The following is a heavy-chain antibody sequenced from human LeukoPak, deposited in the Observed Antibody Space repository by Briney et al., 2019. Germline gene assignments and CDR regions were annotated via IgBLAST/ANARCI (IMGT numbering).Heavy chain of an antibody. D-gene: IGHD4-17*01. V-gene: IGHV4-59*01. CDR3: ARYGDYVFDL. J-gene: IGHJ4*02. Sequence: PSETLSLTCTVSGGSISSYYWSWIRQPPGKGLEWIGYIYYSGSSIYIPSLKSRVTISVDTSKNQFSLKLSSVTAADTAVYYCARYGDYVFDLWGQGTLVTVSS. CDR2: IYYSGSS. CDR1: GGSISSYY.